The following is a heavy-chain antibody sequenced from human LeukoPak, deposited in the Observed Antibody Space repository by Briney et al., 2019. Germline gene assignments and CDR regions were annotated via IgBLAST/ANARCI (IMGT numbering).Heavy chain of an antibody. CDR1: GFTFSSYS. CDR2: ISRSSSYI. J-gene: IGHJ4*02. CDR3: SRDLGSGSWPLDY. V-gene: IGHV3-21*01. Sequence: GGSLRLSCAASGFTFSSYSMNWVRQAPGKGLEWVASISRSSSYIYYADSVKGRFTISRDNAKNSLYLQMNSLRAEDTAVYYCSRDLGSGSWPLDYWGQGTLVTVSS. D-gene: IGHD3-10*02.